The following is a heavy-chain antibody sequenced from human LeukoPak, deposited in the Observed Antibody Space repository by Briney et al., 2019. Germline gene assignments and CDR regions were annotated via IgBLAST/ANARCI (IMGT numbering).Heavy chain of an antibody. J-gene: IGHJ4*02. Sequence: GSVKVSCKVSGYTLTELSMHWVRQAPGKGLEWMGGFDPGDGETIYAQKFQGRVTMTEDTSTDTAYMELSSLRSEDTAVYYCATPPYCSSTSCHDYWGQGTLVTVSS. CDR1: GYTLTELS. D-gene: IGHD2-2*01. CDR2: FDPGDGET. CDR3: ATPPYCSSTSCHDY. V-gene: IGHV1-24*01.